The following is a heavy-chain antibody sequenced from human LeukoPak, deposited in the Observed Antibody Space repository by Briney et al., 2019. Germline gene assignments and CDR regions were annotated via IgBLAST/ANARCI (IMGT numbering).Heavy chain of an antibody. CDR1: GGSISSYY. Sequence: SETLSLTCTVSGGSISSYYWSWIRQPPGKGLEWIGYMHYSGSTEYNPSLRSRVTISLEMSKHQFSLNVTSVTAAETAVYYCATNTGTVFDYWGQGALVTVSS. V-gene: IGHV4-59*01. J-gene: IGHJ4*02. CDR3: ATNTGTVFDY. D-gene: IGHD7-27*01. CDR2: MHYSGST.